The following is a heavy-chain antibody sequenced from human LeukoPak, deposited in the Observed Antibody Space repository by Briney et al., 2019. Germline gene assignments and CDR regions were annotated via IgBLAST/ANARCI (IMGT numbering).Heavy chain of an antibody. D-gene: IGHD3-3*01. Sequence: PGGSLRLSCAASGFTFSNFAMNWVCQAPGKGLEWVSHVGGGGESFYTDSVKGRFTISRDNSRNTMSLQLNSLRPEDTAVYYCAKDSWAANGIFDPFDIWGQGTMVTVSS. CDR1: GFTFSNFA. CDR3: AKDSWAANGIFDPFDI. V-gene: IGHV3-23*01. CDR2: VGGGGES. J-gene: IGHJ3*02.